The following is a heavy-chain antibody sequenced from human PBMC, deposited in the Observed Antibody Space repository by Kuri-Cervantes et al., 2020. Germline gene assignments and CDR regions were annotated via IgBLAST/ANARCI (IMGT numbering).Heavy chain of an antibody. V-gene: IGHV4-59*12. Sequence: SETLSLTCTVSGGSINSYYWNWIRQPPGKGLEWIGYISYSGSTTYNPSLKSRVTISVDTSKNQFSLKLNSVTAADTAVYYCVRGGTRRIVGTTRAFDIWGQGTMVTVSS. CDR1: GGSINSYY. J-gene: IGHJ3*02. D-gene: IGHD1-26*01. CDR3: VRGGTRRIVGTTRAFDI. CDR2: ISYSGST.